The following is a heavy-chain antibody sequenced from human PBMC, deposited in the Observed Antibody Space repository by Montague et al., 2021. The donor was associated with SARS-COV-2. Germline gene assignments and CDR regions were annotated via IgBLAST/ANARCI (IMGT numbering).Heavy chain of an antibody. J-gene: IGHJ5*02. D-gene: IGHD6-13*01. CDR2: FYYSGNT. V-gene: IGHV4-39*07. Sequence: SETLSLTCTVSGGSVRSSNDCWGWIRQPPGRGLEWIANFYYSGNTYYNPSLKSRVTRSVDTSNNQFSLKLSSVTAADTAVYYGARSWQPLIHEGFGWFDPWGQGTLVTVSS. CDR3: ARSWQPLIHEGFGWFDP. CDR1: GGSVRSSNDC.